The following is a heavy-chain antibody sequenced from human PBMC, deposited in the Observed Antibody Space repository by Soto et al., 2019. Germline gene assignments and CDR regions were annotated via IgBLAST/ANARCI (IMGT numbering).Heavy chain of an antibody. CDR1: GFTFSSYS. V-gene: IGHV3-48*02. Sequence: GGSLRLSCAASGFTFSSYSMNWVRQAPGKGLEWVSYISSSSSTIYYADSVKGRFTISRDNAKNSLYLQMNSLRDEDTAVYYCARDLYYDSSGYYFDAFDIWGQGTMVTVSS. CDR3: ARDLYYDSSGYYFDAFDI. D-gene: IGHD3-22*01. J-gene: IGHJ3*02. CDR2: ISSSSSTI.